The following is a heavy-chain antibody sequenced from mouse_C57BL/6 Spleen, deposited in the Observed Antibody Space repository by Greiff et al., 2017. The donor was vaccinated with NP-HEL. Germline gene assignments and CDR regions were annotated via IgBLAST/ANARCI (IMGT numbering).Heavy chain of an antibody. J-gene: IGHJ2*01. CDR1: GYTFTSYW. CDR2: IHPNSGST. CDR3: ARGITTVVARDY. V-gene: IGHV1-64*01. D-gene: IGHD1-1*01. Sequence: VQLQQPGAELVKPGASVKLSCKASGYTFTSYWMHWVKQRPGQGLEWIGMIHPNSGSTNYNEKFQSKATLTVDKSSSTAYMQLSSLTSEDSAVYYCARGITTVVARDYWGQGTTLTVSS.